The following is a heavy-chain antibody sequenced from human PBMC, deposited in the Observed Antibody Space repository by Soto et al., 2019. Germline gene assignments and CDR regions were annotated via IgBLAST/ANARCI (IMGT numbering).Heavy chain of an antibody. CDR3: ARVPQGDRYGYWFFDL. J-gene: IGHJ2*01. CDR1: GFPLTNARLS. Sequence: QVTLKESAPVLVKPTETLTLTCTVSGFPLTNARLSVHWIRQPPGKALEWLGYIFSNDERSYSSSLKSRLTISKDTSKSQVVLTMTNLDPVDTATYYCARVPQGDRYGYWFFDLWGRGTLVTVSS. V-gene: IGHV2-26*01. D-gene: IGHD5-18*01. CDR2: IFSNDER.